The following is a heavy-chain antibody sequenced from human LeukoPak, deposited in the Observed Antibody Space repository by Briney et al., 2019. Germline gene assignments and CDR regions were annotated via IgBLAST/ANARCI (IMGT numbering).Heavy chain of an antibody. CDR3: ARDTVVRHYFDY. D-gene: IGHD2-15*01. Sequence: GGPLRLSCAASGFPFSSYGMSWVRPAPGKGLEWVANIKQDGSEKYYVDSVKGRFTTARDNAKNSLYLQMNSLRAEDTAVYYCARDTVVRHYFDYWGQGTLVTVSS. CDR1: GFPFSSYG. V-gene: IGHV3-7*01. CDR2: IKQDGSEK. J-gene: IGHJ4*02.